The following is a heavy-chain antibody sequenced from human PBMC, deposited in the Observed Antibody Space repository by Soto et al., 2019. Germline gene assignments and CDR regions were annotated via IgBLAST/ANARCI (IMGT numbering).Heavy chain of an antibody. CDR1: GGSISSGDYY. J-gene: IGHJ4*02. CDR2: IYYSGST. D-gene: IGHD3-22*01. CDR3: AIGSYYDDSSGYYYY. V-gene: IGHV4-30-4*01. Sequence: SETLSLTCTVSGGSISSGDYYWSWIRQPPGKGLEWIGYIYYSGSTYYNPSLKSRVTISVDTSKNQFSLKLSSVTAADTAVYYCAIGSYYDDSSGYYYYCGQGTLVTVSS.